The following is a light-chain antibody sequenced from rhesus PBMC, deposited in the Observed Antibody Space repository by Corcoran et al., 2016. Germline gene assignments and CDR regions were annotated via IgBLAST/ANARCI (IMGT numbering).Light chain of an antibody. CDR2: YAN. Sequence: DIQMSQSPSSLSASVGDRVTITCRASQGISSYLNWYQKKPGKAPKLLIYYANSLESGVPSRFSGSGYGTEFTLTISSLQPEDFATDYCQQGNSNPFTFGPGTKLDIK. V-gene: IGKV1-32*02. J-gene: IGKJ3*01. CDR3: QQGNSNPFT. CDR1: QGISSY.